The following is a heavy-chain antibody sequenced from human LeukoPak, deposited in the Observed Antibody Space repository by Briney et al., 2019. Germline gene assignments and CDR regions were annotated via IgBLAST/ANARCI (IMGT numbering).Heavy chain of an antibody. CDR1: GFTFSSYA. CDR2: ISGSGGST. V-gene: IGHV3-23*01. CDR3: AKGTRIINYDFWSATLYYFDY. D-gene: IGHD3-3*01. J-gene: IGHJ4*02. Sequence: PGGSLRLSCAASGFTFSSYAMSWVRQAPGKGLEWVSAISGSGGSTYYADSVKGRFTISRDNSKNTLYLQMNSLRAEDTAVYYCAKGTRIINYDFWSATLYYFDYWGQGTLVPVSS.